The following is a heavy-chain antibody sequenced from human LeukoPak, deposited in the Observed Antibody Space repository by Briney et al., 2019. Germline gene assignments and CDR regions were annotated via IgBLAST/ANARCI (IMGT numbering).Heavy chain of an antibody. V-gene: IGHV3-23*01. J-gene: IGHJ4*02. D-gene: IGHD3-22*01. Sequence: GGSLRLSCGASGFTFNSYAMTWVRQAPGKGLEWISTITGNGAGTYYADSVKGRFTISRDNAKNTLYLQMNSLRAEDTAVYYCARTTFPSRVVDVDYWGQGTLVTVSS. CDR2: ITGNGAGT. CDR3: ARTTFPSRVVDVDY. CDR1: GFTFNSYA.